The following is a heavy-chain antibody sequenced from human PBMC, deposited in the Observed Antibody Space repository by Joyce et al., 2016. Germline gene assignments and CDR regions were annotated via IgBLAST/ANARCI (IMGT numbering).Heavy chain of an antibody. Sequence: EVQLVQSGPEVKKPGESLKISCKGSGYRFSSYWIGWVRQRPGKGLEWMGIISPGDSDTKYSPSFQGQVSFSVDKSTNTAYLQWSSLKASDTAMYYCARHQKPDLGDIWGQGTLVIVSS. CDR3: ARHQKPDLGDI. CDR1: GYRFSSYW. CDR2: ISPGDSDT. V-gene: IGHV5-51*01. D-gene: IGHD1-14*01. J-gene: IGHJ4*02.